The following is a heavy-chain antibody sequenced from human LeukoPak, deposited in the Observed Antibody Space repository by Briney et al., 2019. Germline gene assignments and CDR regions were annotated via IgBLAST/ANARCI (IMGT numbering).Heavy chain of an antibody. V-gene: IGHV3-23*01. J-gene: IGHJ5*01. CDR1: GFTFSTDW. D-gene: IGHD2-21*01. CDR3: VKDPRDTYGTNWFVS. Sequence: GGSLRLSCAVSGFTFSTDWMTWVRQAPGKGLQWVSQISGTGGATWYAGFARDRFTISRDNSKKTLYLQMSGLRVEDTAMYYCVKDPRDTYGTNWFVSWGQGTLLIVSS. CDR2: ISGTGGAT.